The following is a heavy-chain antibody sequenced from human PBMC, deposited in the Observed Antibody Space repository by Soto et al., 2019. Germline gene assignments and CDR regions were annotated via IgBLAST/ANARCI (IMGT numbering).Heavy chain of an antibody. V-gene: IGHV5-10-1*01. CDR2: IDPSDSYT. CDR3: ARDLSGSYNFDS. CDR1: GYSFTSYW. J-gene: IGHJ4*02. D-gene: IGHD1-26*01. Sequence: GESLKISCKGSGYSFTSYWISWVRQMPGKGLEWMGRIDPSDSYTNYSPSFQGHVTISADKSINTAYLHWNTLKASDTAMFYCARDLSGSYNFDSWGQGTLVTVSS.